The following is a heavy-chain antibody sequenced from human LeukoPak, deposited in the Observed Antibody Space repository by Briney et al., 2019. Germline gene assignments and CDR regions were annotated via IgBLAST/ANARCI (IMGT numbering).Heavy chain of an antibody. J-gene: IGHJ1*01. CDR2: INSDGSST. Sequence: GGSLRLSCAASGFTFSSYWMHWVRQAPGKGLVWVSRINSDGSSTSYADSVKGRFTISRDNAKNTLYLQMNSLRAEDTAVYYCAKAGCSSTSCYIFFAEYFQHWGQGTLVTVSS. D-gene: IGHD2-2*02. V-gene: IGHV3-74*01. CDR3: AKAGCSSTSCYIFFAEYFQH. CDR1: GFTFSSYW.